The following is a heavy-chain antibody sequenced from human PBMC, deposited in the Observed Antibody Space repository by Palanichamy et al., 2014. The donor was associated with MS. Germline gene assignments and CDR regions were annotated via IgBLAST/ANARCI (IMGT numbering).Heavy chain of an antibody. CDR2: ISGSGGST. Sequence: EVQLLEVWGRLGTAWGVPETLLCSLWIHLSSYAMSRVRQAPGKGLEWVSAISGSGGSTYYADSVKGRFTISRDNSKNTLYLQMNSLRAEDTAVYYCAKESSYGYAIDYWGQGTLVTVSS. CDR1: IHLSSYA. D-gene: IGHD5-18*01. V-gene: IGHV3-23*01. CDR3: AKESSYGYAIDY. J-gene: IGHJ4*02.